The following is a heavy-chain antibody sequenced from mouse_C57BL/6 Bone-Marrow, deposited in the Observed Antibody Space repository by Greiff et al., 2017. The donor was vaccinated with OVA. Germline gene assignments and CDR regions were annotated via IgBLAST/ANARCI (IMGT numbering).Heavy chain of an antibody. D-gene: IGHD1-1*01. CDR1: GFTFSSYG. J-gene: IGHJ2*01. CDR2: ISSGGSYT. CDR3: ARHPIYYYGSDY. Sequence: EVQVVESGGDLVKPGGSLKLSCAASGFTFSSYGMSWVRQTPDKRLEWVATISSGGSYTYYPDSVQGRFTISRDNAKNTLYLQMSSLKSEDTAMYYCARHPIYYYGSDYWGQGTTLTVSS. V-gene: IGHV5-6*01.